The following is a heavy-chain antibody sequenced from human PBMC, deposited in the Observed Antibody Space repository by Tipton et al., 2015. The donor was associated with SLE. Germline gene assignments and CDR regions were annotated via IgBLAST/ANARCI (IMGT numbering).Heavy chain of an antibody. CDR1: GGSFSSFY. J-gene: IGHJ4*02. Sequence: TLSLTCAVYGGSFSSFYWSWIRQSPGMGLEWIGYIYHSGSTYYNPSLKSRVTISVYKSKNQFSLRRSSVTAADTAVYYCARGNTIFGVGYWGQGTLVTVSS. V-gene: IGHV4-34*09. CDR2: IYHSGST. CDR3: ARGNTIFGVGY. D-gene: IGHD3-3*01.